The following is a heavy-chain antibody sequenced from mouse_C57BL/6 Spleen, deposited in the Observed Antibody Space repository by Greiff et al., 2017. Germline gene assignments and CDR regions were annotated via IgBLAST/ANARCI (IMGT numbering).Heavy chain of an antibody. CDR3: TRSYPWMDY. Sequence: LVESGAELVRPGASVTLSCKASGYTFTDSEMHWVKQTPVHGLEWIGAIDPETGGTAYNQKFKGKAIRTADKSSRTAYMGLRSLTSEDAAVYYCTRSYPWMDYWGQGTSVTVSS. CDR1: GYTFTDSE. V-gene: IGHV1-15*01. J-gene: IGHJ4*01. CDR2: IDPETGGT.